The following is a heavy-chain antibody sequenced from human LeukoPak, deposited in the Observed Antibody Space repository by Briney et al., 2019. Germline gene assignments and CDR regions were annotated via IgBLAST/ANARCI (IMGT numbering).Heavy chain of an antibody. CDR2: IYYSGST. V-gene: IGHV4-59*12. J-gene: IGHJ6*03. D-gene: IGHD3-10*01. Sequence: SETLSLTCTVSGGSISSYYWSWIRQPPGKGLEWIGYIYYSGSTNYNPSLKSRVTISVDTSKNQFSLKLSSVTAADTAVYYCARFGELFFMDVWGKGTTVTVSS. CDR1: GGSISSYY. CDR3: ARFGELFFMDV.